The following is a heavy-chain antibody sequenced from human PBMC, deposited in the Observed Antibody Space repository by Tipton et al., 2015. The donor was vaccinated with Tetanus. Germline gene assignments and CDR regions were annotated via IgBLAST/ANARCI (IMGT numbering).Heavy chain of an antibody. V-gene: IGHV4-61*08. Sequence: TLSLTCTVSGGSISSGGYYWSWIRQHPGKGLEWIGYIYYSGSTNYNPSLKSRVTISVDTSKNQFSLKLSSVTAADTAVYYCAREDQGSLLRYFDYWGQGTLVTVSS. J-gene: IGHJ4*02. D-gene: IGHD3-10*01. CDR1: GGSISSGGYY. CDR3: AREDQGSLLRYFDY. CDR2: IYYSGST.